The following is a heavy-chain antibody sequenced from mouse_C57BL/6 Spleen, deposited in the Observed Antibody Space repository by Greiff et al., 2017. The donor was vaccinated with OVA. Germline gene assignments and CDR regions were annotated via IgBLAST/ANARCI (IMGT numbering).Heavy chain of an antibody. CDR3: ARYEIYDGYFDV. CDR1: GFTFTDYY. Sequence: DVKLVESGGGLVQPGGSLSLSCAASGFTFTDYYMSWVRQPPGKALEWLGFIRNKANGYTTEYSASVKGRFTISRDNSQSILYLQMNALRAEDSATYYCARYEIYDGYFDVWGTGTTVTVSS. V-gene: IGHV7-3*01. CDR2: IRNKANGYTT. D-gene: IGHD2-12*01. J-gene: IGHJ1*03.